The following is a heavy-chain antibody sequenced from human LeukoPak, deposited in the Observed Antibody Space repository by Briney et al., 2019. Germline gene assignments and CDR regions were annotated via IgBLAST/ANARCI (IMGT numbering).Heavy chain of an antibody. J-gene: IGHJ4*02. V-gene: IGHV1-18*01. CDR3: AREGALTFDY. CDR1: GYTFTSYG. CDR2: IRVYNGNT. Sequence: ASVKVSCKASGYTFTSYGITWVRQAPGQRLEWMGWIRVYNGNTNSAQKLQGRVTMSTDTSTSTAYMELRSLRSDDTAVYYCAREGALTFDYWGQGTLVTVSS. D-gene: IGHD3-16*01.